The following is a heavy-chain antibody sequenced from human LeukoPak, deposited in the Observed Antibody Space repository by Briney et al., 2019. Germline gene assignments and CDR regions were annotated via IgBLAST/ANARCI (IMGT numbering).Heavy chain of an antibody. Sequence: ASVKVSCKASGYTFTNYDFNWMRQATGQGLEWMGWMNPNSGNTGYAQKFQGRVTMTRNTSISTAYMELSSLRSEDTAVYYCARGEYEAIFGVVYYYYGMDVWGQGTTVTVSS. CDR3: ARGEYEAIFGVVYYYYGMDV. CDR1: GYTFTNYD. J-gene: IGHJ6*02. V-gene: IGHV1-8*01. D-gene: IGHD3-3*01. CDR2: MNPNSGNT.